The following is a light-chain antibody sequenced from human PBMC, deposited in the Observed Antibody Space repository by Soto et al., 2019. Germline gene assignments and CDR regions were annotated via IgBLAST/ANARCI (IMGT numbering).Light chain of an antibody. CDR2: GAS. V-gene: IGKV3-20*01. J-gene: IGKJ1*01. CDR3: QQYGSSPQT. Sequence: EIVLTQSPGTLSLSPGERATLSCRASQSVSSSYLAWYQQKPGQAPRLLIYGASSRATGIPDRFSGSGSGTDFTITISRLEPEDFAVYYCQQYGSSPQTFGQGPKVEIK. CDR1: QSVSSSY.